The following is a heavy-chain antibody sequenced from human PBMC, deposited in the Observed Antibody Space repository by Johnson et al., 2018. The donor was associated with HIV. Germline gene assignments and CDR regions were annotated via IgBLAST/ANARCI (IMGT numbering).Heavy chain of an antibody. V-gene: IGHV3-9*01. CDR1: GFTFDDYA. D-gene: IGHD5-12*01. CDR2: ISWNSGSI. Sequence: VQLVESGGGVVQPGGSLRLSCAASGFTFDDYAMHWVRQAPGKGLEWVSGISWNSGSIGYADSVKGRFTISRDNAKNSLYLQMNSLRAEDTAVYYCASDSSGYDERGEKDAFDIWGQGTMVTVSS. J-gene: IGHJ3*02. CDR3: ASDSSGYDERGEKDAFDI.